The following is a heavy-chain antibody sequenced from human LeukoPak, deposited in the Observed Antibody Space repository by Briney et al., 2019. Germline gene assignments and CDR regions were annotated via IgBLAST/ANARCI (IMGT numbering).Heavy chain of an antibody. CDR1: GGSIISDGYS. V-gene: IGHV4-30-2*01. Sequence: PSQTLSLTCAVSGGSIISDGYSWNWIRQPPGKGLEWIGYIYRSGSTYYNPSLKSRVTISVDRSKNQFSLNLSSVTAADTAVYYCARACGGNCYFDYWGQGTLITVSS. D-gene: IGHD2-21*01. CDR2: IYRSGST. J-gene: IGHJ4*02. CDR3: ARACGGNCYFDY.